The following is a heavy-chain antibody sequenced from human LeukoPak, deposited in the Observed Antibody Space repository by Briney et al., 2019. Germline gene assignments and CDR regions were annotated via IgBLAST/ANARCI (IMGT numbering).Heavy chain of an antibody. CDR1: GGSFSGQY. Sequence: SETLSLTCAVFGGSFSGQYWSWIRQPPGKGLEWIGEINHRGSTTYNPSLKSRVTISVDASKSQFSLKVRSLTAADTAVYYCARDRYSNSFYYYYAMDVWGQGTTVTVSS. CDR2: INHRGST. J-gene: IGHJ6*02. D-gene: IGHD4-11*01. CDR3: ARDRYSNSFYYYYAMDV. V-gene: IGHV4-34*01.